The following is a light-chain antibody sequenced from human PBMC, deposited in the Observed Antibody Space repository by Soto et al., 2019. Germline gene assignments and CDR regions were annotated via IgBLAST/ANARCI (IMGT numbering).Light chain of an antibody. Sequence: ESVLMQSAGTLSMSKGERATLSCRASQSVSSSYLAWYQQKPGQAPRLLIYGASSRATGIPDRFSGSGSGTDFTLTISRLEPEDFAVYYCQQYGSSPLTFGGGTKVDIK. CDR3: QQYGSSPLT. J-gene: IGKJ4*01. V-gene: IGKV3-20*01. CDR2: GAS. CDR1: QSVSSSY.